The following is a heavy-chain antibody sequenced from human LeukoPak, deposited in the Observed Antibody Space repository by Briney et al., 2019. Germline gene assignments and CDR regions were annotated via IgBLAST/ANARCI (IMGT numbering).Heavy chain of an antibody. CDR3: ARGPRYYDILTGYYSDYYYYMDV. CDR2: IYYSGST. D-gene: IGHD3-9*01. CDR1: GGSISSYY. V-gene: IGHV4-59*08. J-gene: IGHJ6*03. Sequence: SETLSLTCTVSGGSISSYYWSWIRQPPGKGLEWIGYIYYSGSTNYNPSLKSRVTISVDTSKNQFSLKLSSVTAADTAVYYCARGPRYYDILTGYYSDYYYYMDVWGKGTRSPSP.